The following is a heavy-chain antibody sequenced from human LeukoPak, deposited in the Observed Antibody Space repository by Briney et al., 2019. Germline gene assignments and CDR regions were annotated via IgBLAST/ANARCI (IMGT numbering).Heavy chain of an antibody. CDR2: ISGSGGNT. D-gene: IGHD6-13*01. V-gene: IGHV3-23*01. J-gene: IGHJ4*02. CDR1: GFTFSSYA. Sequence: PGGSLRPSCAASGFTFSSYAMSWVRQAPGKGLDWVSAISGSGGNTYYADSVKGRFTISRDNSRNTLYLQMNSLRAEDTAVYHCAKHVSSWFYYWGQGTLVTVSS. CDR3: AKHVSSWFYY.